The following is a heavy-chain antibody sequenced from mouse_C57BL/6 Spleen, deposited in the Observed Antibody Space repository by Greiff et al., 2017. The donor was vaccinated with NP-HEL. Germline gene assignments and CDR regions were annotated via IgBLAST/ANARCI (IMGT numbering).Heavy chain of an antibody. CDR1: GYTFTDYN. D-gene: IGHD1-1*01. CDR2: INPNNGGT. J-gene: IGHJ3*01. V-gene: IGHV1-22*01. Sequence: VQLQQSGPELVKPGASVKMSCKASGYTFTDYNMHWVKQSHGKSLEWIGYINPNNGGTSYNQKFKGKATLTVNKSSSTAYMELRSLTSEDSAVYDCARGRYYGSRAWFAYWGQGTLVTVSA. CDR3: ARGRYYGSRAWFAY.